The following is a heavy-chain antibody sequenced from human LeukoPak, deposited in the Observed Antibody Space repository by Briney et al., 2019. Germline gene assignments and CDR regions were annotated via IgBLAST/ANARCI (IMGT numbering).Heavy chain of an antibody. V-gene: IGHV3-33*08. Sequence: GGSLRPSCAASGFTFSSYAMHWVRQAPGKGLEWVAVIWYDGSNKYYADSVKGRFTISRDNSKNTLHLQMNSLRAEDTAVYYCARDHNGDDYGDSWDVDYWGQGTLVTVSS. J-gene: IGHJ4*02. CDR2: IWYDGSNK. D-gene: IGHD4-17*01. CDR3: ARDHNGDDYGDSWDVDY. CDR1: GFTFSSYA.